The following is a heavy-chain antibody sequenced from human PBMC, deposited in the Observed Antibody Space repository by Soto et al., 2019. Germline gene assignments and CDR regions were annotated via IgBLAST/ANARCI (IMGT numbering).Heavy chain of an antibody. D-gene: IGHD6-13*01. Sequence: QAQLVQSGAEVKRPGASVRVSCKASGYTFTSYGISWVRQAPGQGLERMGWISAYNGKTNYAQRLQRRVTMTTDTSTSTAYMELRSLRSDDTAVYYCARDSSNWPEYFQHWGQGTLVTVSS. V-gene: IGHV1-18*01. CDR2: ISAYNGKT. J-gene: IGHJ1*01. CDR1: GYTFTSYG. CDR3: ARDSSNWPEYFQH.